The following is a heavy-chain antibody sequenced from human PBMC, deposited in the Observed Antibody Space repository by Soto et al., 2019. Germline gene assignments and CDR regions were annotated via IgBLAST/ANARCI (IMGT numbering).Heavy chain of an antibody. J-gene: IGHJ4*02. CDR3: ARVGWRQIDF. CDR2: IHYRGST. D-gene: IGHD3-3*01. CDR1: GGSIGSYY. Sequence: QVQLQESGPGLVKPSETLSLTCSVSGGSIGSYYWSWIRQPPGKGLEWIGYIHYRGSTNYNPSLNRRVTISVDTSKNQFSLKLSSVTAADTAVYYFARVGWRQIDFWGSGNLVTVPS. V-gene: IGHV4-59*08.